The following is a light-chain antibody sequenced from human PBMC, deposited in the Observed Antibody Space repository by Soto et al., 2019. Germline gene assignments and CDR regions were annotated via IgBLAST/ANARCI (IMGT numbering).Light chain of an antibody. Sequence: EIVFTQSPSTLSLSPGERVTLSCRASQSVSIHLAWYQQKPGQAPRLLIYGASTRATGIPAKFSGGGSGTEFTLTISSLQSEDFAIYYCQQYKNGWTFGQGTKVDIK. CDR3: QQYKNGWT. J-gene: IGKJ1*01. CDR1: QSVSIH. V-gene: IGKV3-15*01. CDR2: GAS.